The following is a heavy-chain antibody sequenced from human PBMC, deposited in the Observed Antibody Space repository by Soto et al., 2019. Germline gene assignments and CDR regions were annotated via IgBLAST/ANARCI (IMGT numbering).Heavy chain of an antibody. V-gene: IGHV3-7*01. CDR2: IKQDGNEK. CDR1: GFTFSSYW. J-gene: IGHJ4*02. D-gene: IGHD6-6*01. Sequence: EVQLVESGGGLVQPGGSLRLSCVASGFTFSSYWMSWVRQAPGKGLEWVANIKQDGNEKYYVDSVKGRFTISRDNANMSLYLQMNSLTAEDTAVHHCAGDKSLAREYWGQGTLGTVS. CDR3: AGDKSLAREY.